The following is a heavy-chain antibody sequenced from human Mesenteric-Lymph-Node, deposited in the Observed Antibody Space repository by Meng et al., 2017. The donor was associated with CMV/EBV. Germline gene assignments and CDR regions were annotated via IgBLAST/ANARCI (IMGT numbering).Heavy chain of an antibody. V-gene: IGHV3-74*01. CDR2: TNSDGSST. CDR3: AKGGSSWTSAIDQ. CDR1: GFTFSSYW. J-gene: IGHJ4*02. D-gene: IGHD6-13*01. Sequence: GESLKISCAASGFTFSSYWMHWVRQAPGKGLVWVSRTNSDGSSTSYADSVKGRFTISRDSSKNTVSLQMNSLRADDTAVYYCAKGGSSWTSAIDQWGQGTLVTVSS.